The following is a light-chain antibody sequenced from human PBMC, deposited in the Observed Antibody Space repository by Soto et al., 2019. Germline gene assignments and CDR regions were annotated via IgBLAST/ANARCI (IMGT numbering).Light chain of an antibody. V-gene: IGKV3-20*01. Sequence: EIVLTQSPGTRSLSPGERATLSCRASQSVSNNYLAWYQQKPGQAPRLLIYGASNRATGIPDRFSGSGSGTDFTLTISCLQSEDFATYYCQQYYSFPPTFGQGTKVDIK. J-gene: IGKJ1*01. CDR1: QSVSNNY. CDR2: GAS. CDR3: QQYYSFPPT.